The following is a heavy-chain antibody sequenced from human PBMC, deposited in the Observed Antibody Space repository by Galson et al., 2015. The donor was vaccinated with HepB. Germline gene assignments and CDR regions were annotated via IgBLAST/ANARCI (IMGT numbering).Heavy chain of an antibody. D-gene: IGHD1-26*01. V-gene: IGHV3-30*18. CDR1: GFTFSSYS. CDR3: AKETGGSYSKIYYYMDV. Sequence: SLRLSCAASGFTFSSYSMNWVRQAPGKGLEWVAVISYDGSNKYYADSVKGRFTISRDNSKNTLYLQMNSLRAEDTAVYYCAKETGGSYSKIYYYMDVGGKGTTVTVSS. J-gene: IGHJ6*03. CDR2: ISYDGSNK.